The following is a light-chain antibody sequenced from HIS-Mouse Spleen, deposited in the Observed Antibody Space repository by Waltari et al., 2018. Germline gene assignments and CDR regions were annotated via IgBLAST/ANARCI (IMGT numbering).Light chain of an antibody. CDR3: QSADSSGTHVV. J-gene: IGLJ2*01. CDR1: ALPKQY. Sequence: SYELTQPPSVSVSPGQTARITCSGDALPKQYAYWYQQKPGQAPVRGVNKDSERPSGVPERFSGSSSGTTVTLTISGVHAEDEADYYCQSADSSGTHVVFGGGTKLTVL. V-gene: IGLV3-25*03. CDR2: KDS.